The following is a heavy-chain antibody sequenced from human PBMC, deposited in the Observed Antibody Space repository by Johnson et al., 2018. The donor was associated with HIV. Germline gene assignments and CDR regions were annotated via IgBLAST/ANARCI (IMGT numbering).Heavy chain of an antibody. CDR3: TTDRVGSGSHDAFDI. D-gene: IGHD1-26*01. CDR2: IKSKTDGGTT. Sequence: MQLVESGGGVVQPGGSLRLSCAASGFTFSSYGMHWVRQAPGKGLEWVGRIKSKTDGGTTDYAAHVKGRFIISRDDSKNTLYLQMNSLKSEDTAVYYCTTDRVGSGSHDAFDIWGQGTIVTVSS. V-gene: IGHV3-15*01. J-gene: IGHJ3*02. CDR1: GFTFSSYG.